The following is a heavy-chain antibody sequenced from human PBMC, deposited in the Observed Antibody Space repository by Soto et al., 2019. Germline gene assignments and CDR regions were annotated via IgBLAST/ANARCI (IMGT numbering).Heavy chain of an antibody. CDR2: IYYSGST. CDR3: ARTDYDILTGYVWGAFDI. J-gene: IGHJ3*02. D-gene: IGHD3-9*01. CDR1: GGSISSGDYY. V-gene: IGHV4-30-4*01. Sequence: SETLSLTCTVSGGSISSGDYYWSWIRQPPGKGLEWIGYIYYSGSTYYNPSLKSRVTISVDTSKNQFSLKLSSVTAADTAVYYCARTDYDILTGYVWGAFDIWGQGTMVTVSS.